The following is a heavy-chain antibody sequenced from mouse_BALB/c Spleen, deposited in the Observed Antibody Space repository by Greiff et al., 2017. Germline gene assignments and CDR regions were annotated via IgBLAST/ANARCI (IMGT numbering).Heavy chain of an antibody. CDR3: ARVGSSYGYLDY. V-gene: IGHV5-15*02. Sequence: EVMLVESGGGLVQPGGSRKLSCAASGFTFSDYGMAWVRQAPGKGPEWVAFISNLAYSIYYADTVTGRFTISRENAKNTLYLEMSSLRSEDTAMYYGARVGSSYGYLDYWGQGTTLTVSS. J-gene: IGHJ2*01. D-gene: IGHD1-1*01. CDR1: GFTFSDYG. CDR2: ISNLAYSI.